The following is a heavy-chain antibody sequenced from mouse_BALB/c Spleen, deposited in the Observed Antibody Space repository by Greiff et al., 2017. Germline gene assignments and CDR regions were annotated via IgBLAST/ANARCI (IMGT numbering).Heavy chain of an antibody. CDR3: ARERRLGGYYYAMDY. V-gene: IGHV1S126*01. CDR1: GYSFTSYW. J-gene: IGHJ4*01. CDR2: IDPSDSET. D-gene: IGHD3-3*01. Sequence: VQVVESGPELVKPGASVKISCKASGYSFTSYWMHWVKQRPGQGLEWIGMIDPSDSETRLNQKFKDKATLTVDKSSSTAYMQLSSPTSEDSAVYYCARERRLGGYYYAMDYWGQGTSVTVSS.